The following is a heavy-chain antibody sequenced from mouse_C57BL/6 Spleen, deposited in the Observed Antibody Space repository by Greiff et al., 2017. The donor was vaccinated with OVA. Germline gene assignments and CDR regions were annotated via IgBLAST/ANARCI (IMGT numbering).Heavy chain of an antibody. D-gene: IGHD1-1*01. CDR2: IYPGNSDT. CDR3: TRWGITTVEGNYFGY. Sequence: EVQLQQSGTVLARPGASVKMSCKTSGYTFTSYWMHWVKQRPGQGLEWIGAIYPGNSDTSYNQKFKGKAKLTAVTSARTAYLELSSLTNEDSAVYYCTRWGITTVEGNYFGYWGQGTTLTVSS. J-gene: IGHJ2*01. CDR1: GYTFTSYW. V-gene: IGHV1-5*01.